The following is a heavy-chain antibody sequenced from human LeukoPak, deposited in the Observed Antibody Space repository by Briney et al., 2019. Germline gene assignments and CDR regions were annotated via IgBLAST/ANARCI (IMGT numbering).Heavy chain of an antibody. CDR2: IYSSGST. D-gene: IGHD3-22*01. V-gene: IGHV4-59*01. Sequence: SETLSLTCTVSGGSISSYYWSWIRQPPGKGLEWIGYIYSSGSTNYNPSLRSRVTISVDTSKNQFSLDLRSVTAADTAVYYCARGPHFHDSSGYSPSYSYAMDVWGQGTTVTVSS. CDR1: GGSISSYY. CDR3: ARGPHFHDSSGYSPSYSYAMDV. J-gene: IGHJ6*02.